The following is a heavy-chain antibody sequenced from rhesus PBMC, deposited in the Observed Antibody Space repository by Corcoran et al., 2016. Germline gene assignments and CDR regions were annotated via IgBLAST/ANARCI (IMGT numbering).Heavy chain of an antibody. J-gene: IGHJ4*01. Sequence: EVQLVESGGGLAKPGGSLRRSCAASGFSFGDHYIYWVGQAPGKGLEGVSGISYTGGSTYYADSVKGRFTISRENAKNTLYLQMDSLRAEDTAVYYCARHIATAFFDYWGQGVLVTVSS. CDR2: ISYTGGST. V-gene: IGHV3S18*01. CDR1: GFSFGDHY. CDR3: ARHIATAFFDY. D-gene: IGHD5-36*01.